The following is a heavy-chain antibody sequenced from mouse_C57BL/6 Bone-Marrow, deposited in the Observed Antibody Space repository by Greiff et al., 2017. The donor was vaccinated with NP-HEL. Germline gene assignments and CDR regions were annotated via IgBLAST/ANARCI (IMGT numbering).Heavy chain of an antibody. CDR3: ARPLFSSFAY. Sequence: LVESGPELVKPGDSVKISCKASGYSFTGYFMNWVMQSHGKSLEWIGRINPYNGDTFYNQKFKGKATLTVDKSSSTAHMELRSLTSEDSAVYYCARPLFSSFAYWGQGTLVTVSA. CDR2: INPYNGDT. V-gene: IGHV1-20*01. J-gene: IGHJ3*01. CDR1: GYSFTGYF.